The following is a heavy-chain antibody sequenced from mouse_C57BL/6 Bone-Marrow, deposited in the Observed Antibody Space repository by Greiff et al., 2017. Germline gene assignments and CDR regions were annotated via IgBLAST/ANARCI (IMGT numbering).Heavy chain of an antibody. Sequence: QVQLQQPGAELVRPGSSVKLSCKASGYTFTSYWMHWVKKRPIQGLEWIGNIDPSDSETHYNQKFKDKATLTVDKSSSTAYMQLSSLTSEDSAVYYCAREDLGGWFAYWGQGTLVTVSA. D-gene: IGHD4-1*01. V-gene: IGHV1-52*01. CDR1: GYTFTSYW. J-gene: IGHJ3*01. CDR2: IDPSDSET. CDR3: AREDLGGWFAY.